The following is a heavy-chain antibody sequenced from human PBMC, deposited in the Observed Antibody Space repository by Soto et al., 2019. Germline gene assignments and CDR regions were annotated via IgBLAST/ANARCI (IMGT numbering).Heavy chain of an antibody. D-gene: IGHD5-12*01. Sequence: GGSLRLSCAASGFTFSSYSMNWVRQAPGKGLEWVSSISSSSSYIYYADSVKGRFTISRDNAKNSLYLQMNSLRAEDTAVYYCARDLVGRGYSGYEPLDYWGQGTLVTVSS. CDR3: ARDLVGRGYSGYEPLDY. V-gene: IGHV3-21*01. CDR1: GFTFSSYS. J-gene: IGHJ4*02. CDR2: ISSSSSYI.